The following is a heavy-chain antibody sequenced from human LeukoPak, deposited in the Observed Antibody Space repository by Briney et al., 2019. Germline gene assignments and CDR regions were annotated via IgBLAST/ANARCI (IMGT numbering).Heavy chain of an antibody. V-gene: IGHV4-39*07. CDR1: GGSISSSSYY. J-gene: IGHJ4*02. D-gene: IGHD4-11*01. Sequence: SETLSLTCTVSGGSISSSSYYWGWIRQPPGKGLEWIGSIYYSGSTNYNPSLKSRVTISVDTSKNQFSLKLSSVTAADTAVYYCARVDYSNFDYWGQGTLVTVSS. CDR3: ARVDYSNFDY. CDR2: IYYSGST.